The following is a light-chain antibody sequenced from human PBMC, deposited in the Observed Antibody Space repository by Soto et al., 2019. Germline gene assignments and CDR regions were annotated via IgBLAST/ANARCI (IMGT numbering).Light chain of an antibody. CDR1: QSVSSN. V-gene: IGKV3-15*01. Sequence: EIVMTQSPVTLSVSPGERVTLSCRASQSVSSNLAWYQQKPGQPPRLLLYGASTRATGIPVRFRGSGSGTEFTLTISSLQSEDSAVYYCHQYNSWPRGTFGPGTKVEIK. J-gene: IGKJ3*01. CDR2: GAS. CDR3: HQYNSWPRGT.